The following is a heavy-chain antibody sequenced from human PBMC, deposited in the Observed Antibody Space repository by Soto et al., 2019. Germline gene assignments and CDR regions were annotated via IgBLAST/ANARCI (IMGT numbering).Heavy chain of an antibody. CDR3: ACSTSSPRTFWCVIL. CDR2: ISYDGSNK. V-gene: IGHV3-30-3*01. Sequence: QVQLVESGGGVVQPGRSLRLSCAASGFTFSSYAMHWVRQAPGKGLEWVAVISYDGSNKYYADSVTGRFTLSRDNSKNTPYLQMISLRAADTAAYYCACSTSSPRTFWCVILWGRGTLVTVSS. D-gene: IGHD2-21*01. CDR1: GFTFSSYA. J-gene: IGHJ2*01.